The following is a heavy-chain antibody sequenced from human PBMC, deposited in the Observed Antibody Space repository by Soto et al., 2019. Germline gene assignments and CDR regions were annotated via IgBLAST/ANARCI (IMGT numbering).Heavy chain of an antibody. Sequence: GGSLRLSCTGSGFDFGDYYMSWIRQAPGKGLEWVSYIDSGDGTTYYIDSVKGRFTISRDNAKKTVYLQMSSLRVEDTALYYCVRPYYSSSWFPFDRWGQGTLVTVSS. D-gene: IGHD6-13*01. V-gene: IGHV3-11*01. CDR3: VRPYYSSSWFPFDR. CDR2: IDSGDGTT. J-gene: IGHJ4*02. CDR1: GFDFGDYY.